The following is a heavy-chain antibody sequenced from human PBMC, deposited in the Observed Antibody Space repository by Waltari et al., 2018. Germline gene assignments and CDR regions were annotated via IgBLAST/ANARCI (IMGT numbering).Heavy chain of an antibody. CDR3: AHRPDSTDSLWRYWFDS. D-gene: IGHD3-22*01. Sequence: QITLRESGPTLVKPTQTLTLTCSFSGFSISPSGVTVVWVRQPPGKALEWLAIVSWKDDKRYNPSLKNRVTISKDTSKNHVVLTMSNVDPVDTATYYCAHRPDSTDSLWRYWFDSWGQGTLVTVSS. J-gene: IGHJ5*01. CDR1: GFSISPSGVT. CDR2: VSWKDDK. V-gene: IGHV2-5*01.